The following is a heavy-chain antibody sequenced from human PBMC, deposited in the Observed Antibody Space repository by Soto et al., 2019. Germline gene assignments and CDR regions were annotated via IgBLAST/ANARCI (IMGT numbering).Heavy chain of an antibody. CDR1: GFTFSSYG. V-gene: IGHV3-33*01. D-gene: IGHD2-2*01. J-gene: IGHJ5*02. CDR2: IWYDGSNK. Sequence: GGSLRLSCAASGFTFSSYGMHWVRQAPGKGLEWVAVIWYDGSNKYYADSVKGRFTISRDNSKNTLYLQMNSLRAEDTAVYYCAREGLVAAGGYCSSTSCYAGGWFDPWGQGTLVTVSS. CDR3: AREGLVAAGGYCSSTSCYAGGWFDP.